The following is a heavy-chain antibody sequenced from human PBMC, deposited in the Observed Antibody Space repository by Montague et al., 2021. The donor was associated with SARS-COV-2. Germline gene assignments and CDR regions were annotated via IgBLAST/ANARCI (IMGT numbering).Heavy chain of an antibody. Sequence: TLSLTCTVSGASISSGGFYWSWLRQHPGKGLEWIGCIYYSGTTXHNPSLKSRLTISIDTSKNQFSLKLSSVTAADTAVYYCARGLTYQMVAWSIPNYSFDVWGQGTPVTVSS. CDR3: ARGLTYQMVAWSIPNYSFDV. V-gene: IGHV4-31*03. J-gene: IGHJ6*02. CDR2: IYYSGTT. D-gene: IGHD3/OR15-3a*01. CDR1: GASISSGGFY.